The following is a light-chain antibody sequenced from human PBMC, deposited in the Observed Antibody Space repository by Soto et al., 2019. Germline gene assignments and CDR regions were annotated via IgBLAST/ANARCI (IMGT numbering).Light chain of an antibody. CDR3: LRHTDYPIT. Sequence: DIQMTQSPSSLAASVGDRVTITCRASQGIGNGLSWFQQKPGKAPKRLIDAASTLQSGVPSRFSGSGSGTEFTLAISSLEPEDFATYYCLRHTDYPITFGQGTRLEIK. V-gene: IGKV1-17*01. CDR2: AAS. CDR1: QGIGNG. J-gene: IGKJ5*01.